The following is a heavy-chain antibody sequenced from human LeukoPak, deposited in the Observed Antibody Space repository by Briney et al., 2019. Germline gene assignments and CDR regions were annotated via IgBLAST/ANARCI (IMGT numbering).Heavy chain of an antibody. J-gene: IGHJ4*02. CDR3: EIQHHYGETFDY. CDR2: ISSSGSTI. Sequence: PGGSLRLSCAASGFTFSDYYMSWVRQAPGKGLEWVSYISSSGSTIYYADSVKGRFTISRDNAKNSLYLQMNSLRAEDTAVYYCEIQHHYGETFDYGGQGTLVTVSS. V-gene: IGHV3-11*04. D-gene: IGHD4-17*01. CDR1: GFTFSDYY.